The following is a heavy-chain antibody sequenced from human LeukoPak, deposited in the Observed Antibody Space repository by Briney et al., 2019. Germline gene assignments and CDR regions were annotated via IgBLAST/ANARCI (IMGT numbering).Heavy chain of an antibody. V-gene: IGHV3-9*01. CDR3: AKSWLASQYYYYGMDV. CDR1: GFTFDDYA. J-gene: IGHJ6*02. D-gene: IGHD3-22*01. Sequence: PGRSLRLSCAASGFTFDDYAMHWVRPAPGKGLEWVSGISWNSGSIGYADSVKGRFTISRDNAKNSLYLQMNGLRAEDTALYYCAKSWLASQYYYYGMDVWGQGTTVTVSS. CDR2: ISWNSGSI.